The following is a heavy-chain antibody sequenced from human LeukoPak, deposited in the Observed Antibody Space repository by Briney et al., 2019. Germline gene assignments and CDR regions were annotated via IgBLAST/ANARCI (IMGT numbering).Heavy chain of an antibody. D-gene: IGHD2-15*01. CDR2: IKQDGSEK. CDR3: ARCDRILDPMDV. V-gene: IGHV3-7*03. J-gene: IGHJ6*03. CDR1: GFTFSSYG. Sequence: GGSLRLSCAASGFTFSSYGMSWVRQAPGKGLEWVANIKQDGSEKYYADSVKGRFTISRDNAKNSLYLQMNSLRAEDTALYYCARCDRILDPMDVWGKGTTVTVSS.